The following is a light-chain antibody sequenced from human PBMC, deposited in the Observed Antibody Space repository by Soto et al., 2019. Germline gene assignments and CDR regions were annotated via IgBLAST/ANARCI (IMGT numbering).Light chain of an antibody. J-gene: IGKJ1*01. CDR3: PQSHSYWT. CDR2: DAS. V-gene: IGKV1-5*01. Sequence: QMTLSPATLSASVGDRVTITCRASQNIRSRLAGFQQKPGKAPKLLSYDASSLESGVPQRFSGIVSGTEFTLTFRSLQTADFSTYDGPQSHSYWTFGQGTKV. CDR1: QNIRSR.